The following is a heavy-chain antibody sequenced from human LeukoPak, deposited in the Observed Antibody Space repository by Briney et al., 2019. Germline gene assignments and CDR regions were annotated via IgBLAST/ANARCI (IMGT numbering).Heavy chain of an antibody. CDR2: MNPNSGNT. V-gene: IGHV1-8*03. Sequence: VASVKVSCKASGYTFTSYDINWVRQATGQGLEWMGWMNPNSGNTGYAQKFQGRVTITRNTSISTAYMELSSLRSEDTAVYYCARGLYCSSTGCLRYYYYMDVWGKGTTVTVSS. CDR1: GYTFTSYD. J-gene: IGHJ6*03. D-gene: IGHD2-2*01. CDR3: ARGLYCSSTGCLRYYYYMDV.